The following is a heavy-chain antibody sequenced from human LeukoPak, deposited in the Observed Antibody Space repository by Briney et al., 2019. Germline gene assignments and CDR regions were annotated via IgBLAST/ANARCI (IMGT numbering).Heavy chain of an antibody. CDR3: ARGQLWFNSDDAFDI. V-gene: IGHV4-4*07. CDR1: GGSISSYY. J-gene: IGHJ3*02. CDR2: IYTSGST. Sequence: SETLSLTCIVSGGSISSYYWSWIRQPAGKGLEWIGRIYTSGSTNYNPSLKSRVTISVDTSKNQFSLKLSSVTAADTAVYYCARGQLWFNSDDAFDIWGQGTMVTVSS. D-gene: IGHD5-18*01.